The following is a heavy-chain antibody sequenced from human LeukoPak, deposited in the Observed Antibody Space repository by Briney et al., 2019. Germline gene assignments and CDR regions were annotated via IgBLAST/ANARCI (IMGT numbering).Heavy chain of an antibody. CDR3: ARDYRWLAGKAFDI. CDR2: IYYSGST. D-gene: IGHD6-19*01. Sequence: SEALSLTCTVSGGSISSYYWSWIRQRPGKGLEWMGYIYYSGSTNYNPSLKSRVTISVDTSKNQFSLKLSSVTAADTAVYYCARDYRWLAGKAFDIWGQGTMVTVSS. CDR1: GGSISSYY. J-gene: IGHJ3*02. V-gene: IGHV4-59*01.